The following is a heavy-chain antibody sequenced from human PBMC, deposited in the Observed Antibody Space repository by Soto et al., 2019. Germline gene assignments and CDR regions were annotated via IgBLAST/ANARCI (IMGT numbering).Heavy chain of an antibody. J-gene: IGHJ4*02. Sequence: HPGGSLSLSCAASGFTFSSYAMSWVRQAPGKGLEWVSAISGSGGSTYYADSVKGRFTISRDNSKNTLYLQMNSLRAEDTAVYYCAKVLVKPIVVVPAAPFDYWGQGTLVTVSS. CDR2: ISGSGGST. CDR1: GFTFSSYA. V-gene: IGHV3-23*01. CDR3: AKVLVKPIVVVPAAPFDY. D-gene: IGHD2-2*01.